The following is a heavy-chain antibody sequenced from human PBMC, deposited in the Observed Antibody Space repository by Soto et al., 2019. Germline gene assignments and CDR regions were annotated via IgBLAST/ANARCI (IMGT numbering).Heavy chain of an antibody. Sequence: PSETLSLTCAVSGGSISSGGYSWSWIRQPPGKGLEWIGYIYHSGSTYYNPSLKSRVTISVDRSKNQFSLKLSSVTAADTAVYYCARGCITGTTNWFDPWGQGTLVTVSS. CDR1: GGSISSGGYS. CDR2: IYHSGST. V-gene: IGHV4-30-2*01. D-gene: IGHD1-7*01. CDR3: ARGCITGTTNWFDP. J-gene: IGHJ5*02.